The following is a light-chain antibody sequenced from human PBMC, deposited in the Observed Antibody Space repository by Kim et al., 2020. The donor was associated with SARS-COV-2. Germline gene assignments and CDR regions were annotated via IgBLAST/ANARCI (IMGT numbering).Light chain of an antibody. CDR1: QGIRNY. J-gene: IGKJ4*01. CDR2: AAS. CDR3: QKYNSVPLT. V-gene: IGKV1-27*01. Sequence: ASVGDRVTIACRASQGIRNYLAWYQQKPGKVPKLLIYAASTLQSEVPSRFSGSGSGTDFTLTISSLQPEDVATYYCQKYNSVPLTFGGGTKVDIK.